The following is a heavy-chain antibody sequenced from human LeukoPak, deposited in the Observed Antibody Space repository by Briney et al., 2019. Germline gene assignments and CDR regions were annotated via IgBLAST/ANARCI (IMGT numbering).Heavy chain of an antibody. J-gene: IGHJ4*02. Sequence: PGGSLRLSCAASGFTFSSYAMSWVRQGPGKGLEWVSAISGSGSTYYADSEKGRFTISRDNSKNTLYLQMNSLRAEDTAVYYCAKSGGGSGSYYQFDYWGQGTLVTVSS. CDR3: AKSGGGSGSYYQFDY. D-gene: IGHD3-10*01. CDR1: GFTFSSYA. CDR2: ISGSGST. V-gene: IGHV3-23*01.